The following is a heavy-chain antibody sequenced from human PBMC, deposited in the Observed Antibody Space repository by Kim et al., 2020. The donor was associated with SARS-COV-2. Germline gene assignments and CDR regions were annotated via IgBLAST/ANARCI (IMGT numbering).Heavy chain of an antibody. CDR3: ARDRAVAGTEYYFDY. J-gene: IGHJ4*02. V-gene: IGHV3-33*01. D-gene: IGHD6-19*01. CDR2: IWYDGSNK. Sequence: GGSLRLSCAASGFTFSSYGMHWVRQAPGKGLEWVAVIWYDGSNKYYADSVKGRFTISRDNSKNTLYLQMNSLRAEDTAVYYCARDRAVAGTEYYFDYWGQGTLVTVSS. CDR1: GFTFSSYG.